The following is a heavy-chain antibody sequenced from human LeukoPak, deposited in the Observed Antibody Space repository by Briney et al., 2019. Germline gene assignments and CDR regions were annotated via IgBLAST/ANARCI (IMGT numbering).Heavy chain of an antibody. CDR1: GFSFSSTW. V-gene: IGHV3-7*05. D-gene: IGHD4-23*01. Sequence: GGSLRLSCAASGFSFSSTWMTWVRQAPGKGLERVANINKDGSKKYYVDSVKGRFTISRDHAKNSLYLQMNSLRAEDTAVYYCARDQGWQQFDYWGQGTLVTVSS. J-gene: IGHJ4*02. CDR2: INKDGSKK. CDR3: ARDQGWQQFDY.